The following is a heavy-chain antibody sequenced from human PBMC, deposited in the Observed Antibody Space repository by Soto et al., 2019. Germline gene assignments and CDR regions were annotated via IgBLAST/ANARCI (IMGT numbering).Heavy chain of an antibody. CDR3: ASRMLSGFDP. J-gene: IGHJ5*02. D-gene: IGHD3-16*02. CDR2: IYHSGSA. V-gene: IGHV4-31*03. Sequence: SETLSLTCTVSGGSISSGGYYWSWIRQHPGKGLEWIGYIYHSGSAYYNPSPKSRVTMSVDTSKNQFSLKLSSVTAADTAVYYCASRMLSGFDPWGQGILVTVSS. CDR1: GGSISSGGYY.